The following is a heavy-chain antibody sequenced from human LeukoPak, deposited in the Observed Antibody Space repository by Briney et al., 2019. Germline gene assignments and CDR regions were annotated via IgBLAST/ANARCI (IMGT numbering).Heavy chain of an antibody. Sequence: SETLSLTCSVSGGSISSSSSYWGWIRQPPGKGLEWIGSIYYSGSSFDNPALKSRVTISVDTSKNQFSLQLNSVTPEDTAVYYCARDLNGGIDYWGQGTLVTVSS. CDR3: ARDLNGGIDY. CDR2: IYYSGSS. D-gene: IGHD7-27*01. CDR1: GGSISSSSSY. J-gene: IGHJ4*02. V-gene: IGHV4-39*07.